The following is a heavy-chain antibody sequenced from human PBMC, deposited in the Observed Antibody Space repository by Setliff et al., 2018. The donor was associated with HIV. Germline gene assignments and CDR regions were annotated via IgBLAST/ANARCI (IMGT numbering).Heavy chain of an antibody. CDR3: ARDARWPNDAFDI. D-gene: IGHD6-13*01. Sequence: PGGSLRLSCVASGFTFSTFAMYWVREAPAKGLEWVSAISYDGKTTHYADSVMGRFTVSRDNSKNSLYLQMNSLRVEDTAVYYCARDARWPNDAFDIWGQGTVVTVSS. V-gene: IGHV3-30*04. J-gene: IGHJ3*02. CDR2: ISYDGKTT. CDR1: GFTFSTFA.